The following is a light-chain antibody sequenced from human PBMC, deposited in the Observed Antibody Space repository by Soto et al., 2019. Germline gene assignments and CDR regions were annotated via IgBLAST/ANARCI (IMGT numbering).Light chain of an antibody. J-gene: IGLJ1*01. CDR1: SSDVGGYNY. CDR3: SSYTITSTYV. CDR2: EVS. Sequence: QSVLTQPASLSGSPGQSITISCTGTSSDVGGYNYVSWYQQHPGKAPKLMIYEVSDRPSGVSNRFSGSKSGNTASLTISGLQAEDEADYYCSSYTITSTYVFGTGTKVTVL. V-gene: IGLV2-14*01.